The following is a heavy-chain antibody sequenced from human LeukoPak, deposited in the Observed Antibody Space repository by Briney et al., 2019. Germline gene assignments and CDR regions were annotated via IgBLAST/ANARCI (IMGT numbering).Heavy chain of an antibody. CDR3: ARDYSGSSGYYPHPLDAFDI. J-gene: IGHJ3*02. CDR2: ISSSSSYI. Sequence: GGSLRLSCAASGFTFSSYSMNWVRQAPGKGLEWVSSISSSSSYIYYADSVKGRFTISRDNAKNSLYLQMNSLRAEDTAVYYCARDYSGSSGYYPHPLDAFDIWGQGTMVTVSS. CDR1: GFTFSSYS. V-gene: IGHV3-21*01. D-gene: IGHD3-22*01.